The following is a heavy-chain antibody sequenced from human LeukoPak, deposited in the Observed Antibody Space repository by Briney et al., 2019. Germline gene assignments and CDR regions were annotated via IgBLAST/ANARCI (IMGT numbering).Heavy chain of an antibody. D-gene: IGHD3-3*01. CDR1: GYTFTGYY. Sequence: ASXXXSCKASGYTFTGYYMHWVRQAPGQGLEWMGWINPNSGGTNYAQKFQGRVTITRDTSISTAYMELSRLRSDDTAVYYCAASGYYDYWGQGTLVTVSS. V-gene: IGHV1-2*02. CDR2: INPNSGGT. CDR3: AASGYYDY. J-gene: IGHJ4*02.